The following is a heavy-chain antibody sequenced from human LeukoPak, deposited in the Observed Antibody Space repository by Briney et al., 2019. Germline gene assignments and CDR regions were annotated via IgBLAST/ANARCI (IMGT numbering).Heavy chain of an antibody. V-gene: IGHV3-30*04. CDR1: GFTFSAYP. J-gene: IGHJ4*02. Sequence: GRSLRLSCAASGFTFSAYPMYWVRHSPGKGLDWVAVISYDGTKKYYADSVKGRFTISRDNSDNTLYLHMNELRAEDTALYYRARVQQELAYDYWGQGTLVTVSS. D-gene: IGHD6-13*01. CDR2: ISYDGTKK. CDR3: ARVQQELAYDY.